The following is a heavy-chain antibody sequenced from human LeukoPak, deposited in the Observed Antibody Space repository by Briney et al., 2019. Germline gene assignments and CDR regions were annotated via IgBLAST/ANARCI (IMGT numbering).Heavy chain of an antibody. CDR3: ARHPLTYYYDSSGYYPFDY. CDR2: IIPILGIA. CDR1: GGTFSSYA. V-gene: IGHV1-69*04. D-gene: IGHD3-22*01. Sequence: SVKVSCRASGGTFSSYAISWVRQAPGQGLEWMGRIIPILGIANYAQKFQGRVTITADKSTSTAYMELSSLRSEDTAVYYCARHPLTYYYDSSGYYPFDYWGQGTLVTVSS. J-gene: IGHJ4*02.